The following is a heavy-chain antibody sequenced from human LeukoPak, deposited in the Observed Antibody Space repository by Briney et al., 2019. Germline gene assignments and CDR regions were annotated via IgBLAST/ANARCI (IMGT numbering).Heavy chain of an antibody. V-gene: IGHV3-23*01. CDR2: ISGSGGST. CDR3: TRLAGPSMVPA. CDR1: GFTFSTYA. D-gene: IGHD3-10*01. Sequence: GGSLRLSCAASGFTFSTYAMSWVRQAPGKGLEWVSAISGSGGSTYYADSVKGRFTISRDNSKNTLYLQMNSLKTEDTAVYYCTRLAGPSMVPAWGQGTLVTVSS. J-gene: IGHJ4*02.